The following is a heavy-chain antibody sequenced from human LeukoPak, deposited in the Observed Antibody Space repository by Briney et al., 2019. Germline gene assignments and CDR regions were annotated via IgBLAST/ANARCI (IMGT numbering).Heavy chain of an antibody. Sequence: SQTLSLTCTVSGGSISSGGYYWSWIRQPPGKGLEWIGYIYHSGSTYYNPSLKSRVTISVDRSKSQFSLKLSSVTAADTAVYYCARAWKYYYGSGSLNWFDPWGQGTLVTVSS. CDR2: IYHSGST. CDR1: GGSISSGGYY. J-gene: IGHJ5*02. D-gene: IGHD3-10*01. CDR3: ARAWKYYYGSGSLNWFDP. V-gene: IGHV4-30-2*01.